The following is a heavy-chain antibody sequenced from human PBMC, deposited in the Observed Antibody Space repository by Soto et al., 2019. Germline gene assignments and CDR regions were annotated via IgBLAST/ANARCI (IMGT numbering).Heavy chain of an antibody. CDR2: MNTNTGNT. D-gene: IGHD3-3*01. CDR3: ARVVRFFGGHAGY. Sequence: QVLLVQSGADVKKPGASVKVSCKTSGYTFTEFDINWVRQAPGQGLEWMGWMNTNTGNTGYAHKCQGRVTMTRDTSISTAYMELRRLRSEDTAVYYCARVVRFFGGHAGYWGQGTLVPASS. J-gene: IGHJ4*02. CDR1: GYTFTEFD. V-gene: IGHV1-8*01.